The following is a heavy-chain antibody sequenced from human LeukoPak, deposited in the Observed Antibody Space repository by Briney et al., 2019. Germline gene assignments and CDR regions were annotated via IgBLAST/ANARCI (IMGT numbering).Heavy chain of an antibody. CDR2: ISYDGSNK. V-gene: IGHV3-30*18. D-gene: IGHD3-22*01. CDR3: AEESESYDSSGSTLDY. Sequence: GGSLRLSCAASGFTFSSYGMHWVRQAPGKGLEWVAVISYDGSNKYYADSVKGRFTISRDNSKNTLYLQMNSLRAEDTAVYYCAEESESYDSSGSTLDYRGQGTLVTVSS. CDR1: GFTFSSYG. J-gene: IGHJ4*02.